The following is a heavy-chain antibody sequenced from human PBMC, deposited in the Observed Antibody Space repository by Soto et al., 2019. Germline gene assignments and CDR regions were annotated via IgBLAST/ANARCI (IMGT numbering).Heavy chain of an antibody. CDR1: GDSVSSNSAA. D-gene: IGHD6-13*01. J-gene: IGHJ5*02. CDR2: TYYRSKWNN. CDR3: ARGRGSSSATFDP. Sequence: QVQLQQSGPGLVKPSQTLSLTCAISGDSVSSNSAAWNWIRQSPSRGLEWLGRTYYRSKWNNDYAVSVKSRRTINPDTTKNQYSLQLNTVTPEDTAVYYCARGRGSSSATFDPWGQGTLVTVSS. V-gene: IGHV6-1*01.